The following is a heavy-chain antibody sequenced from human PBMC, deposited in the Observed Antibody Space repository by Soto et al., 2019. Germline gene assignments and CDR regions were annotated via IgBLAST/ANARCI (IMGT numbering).Heavy chain of an antibody. Sequence: GGSLRLSCAASGFTFSSYSMNWVRQAPGKGLEWVSYISSSSSTIYYADSVKGRFTISRDNAKNSLYLQMNSLRDEDTAVYYCARGYCSSTSCYNYYYYGMDVWGQGTTVTVSS. V-gene: IGHV3-48*02. D-gene: IGHD2-2*02. CDR3: ARGYCSSTSCYNYYYYGMDV. CDR2: ISSSSSTI. CDR1: GFTFSSYS. J-gene: IGHJ6*02.